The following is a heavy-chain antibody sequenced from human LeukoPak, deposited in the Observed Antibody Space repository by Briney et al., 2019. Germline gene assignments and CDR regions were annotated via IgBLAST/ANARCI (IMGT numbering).Heavy chain of an antibody. CDR1: GYTLTELS. J-gene: IGHJ3*02. CDR2: FDPEDGET. CDR3: ATVAPRDLTGYYSGAFDI. D-gene: IGHD3-9*01. Sequence: ASVKVSCKVSGYTLTELSMHWVRQAPGKGLEWMGGFDPEDGETIYAQKFQGRVTMTEDTSTDTAYMELSSLRSEDTAVYYCATVAPRDLTGYYSGAFDIWGQGTMVTVSS. V-gene: IGHV1-24*01.